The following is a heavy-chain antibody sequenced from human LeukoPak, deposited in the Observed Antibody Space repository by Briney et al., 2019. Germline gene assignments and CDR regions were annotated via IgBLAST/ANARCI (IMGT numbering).Heavy chain of an antibody. D-gene: IGHD4-17*01. J-gene: IGHJ6*02. CDR2: ISGSGGST. CDR3: AKGSTVTKGYYYGMDV. Sequence: GGSLRLSCAASGFTFSSYAMSWVRQAPGKGLEWVSAISGSGGSTYYADSVKGRFTISRDNSKNTLYLQMNSLRAEDTAVYYCAKGSTVTKGYYYGMDVWGQGTTVSVAS. V-gene: IGHV3-23*01. CDR1: GFTFSSYA.